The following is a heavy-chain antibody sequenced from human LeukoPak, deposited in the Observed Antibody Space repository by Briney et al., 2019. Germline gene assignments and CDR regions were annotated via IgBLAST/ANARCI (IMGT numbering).Heavy chain of an antibody. V-gene: IGHV1-69*13. CDR1: GGTFSSYA. Sequence: ASVKVSCKDSGGTFSSYAISWVRQAPGQGLEWMGGIIPIFGTANYAQKFQGRLTITADESTSTAYMELSSLRSEDTAVYFCARGVAATKFDYWGQGTLVTVSS. CDR3: ARGVAATKFDY. J-gene: IGHJ4*02. CDR2: IIPIFGTA. D-gene: IGHD2-15*01.